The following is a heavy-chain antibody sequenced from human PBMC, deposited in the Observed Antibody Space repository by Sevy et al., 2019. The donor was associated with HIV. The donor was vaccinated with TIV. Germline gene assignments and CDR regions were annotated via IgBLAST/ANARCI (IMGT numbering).Heavy chain of an antibody. CDR1: GFTFSSYA. CDR2: ISYDGSNK. V-gene: IGHV3-30-3*01. Sequence: GGSLRLSCAASGFTFSSYAMHWVRQAPGKGLEWVAVISYDGSNKYYADSVKGRFIISRDNSKNTLYLQMNSLRAEDTAVYYCARDRTVVTSHYYYYGMDVWGQGTTVTVSS. J-gene: IGHJ6*02. D-gene: IGHD2-21*02. CDR3: ARDRTVVTSHYYYYGMDV.